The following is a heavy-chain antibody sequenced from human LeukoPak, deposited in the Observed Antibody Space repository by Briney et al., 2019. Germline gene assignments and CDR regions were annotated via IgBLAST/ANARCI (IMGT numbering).Heavy chain of an antibody. CDR2: ISDLGGST. J-gene: IGHJ4*02. Sequence: PGGSLRLSCAASGFTFSNYAMSWVRQAPGKGLEWVSAISDLGGSTYYADSVKGRFTISRDNAKNSLYLQMNSLRAEDTAVYYCARVYRSSGYYVDYWGQGTLVTVSS. D-gene: IGHD3-22*01. CDR3: ARVYRSSGYYVDY. CDR1: GFTFSNYA. V-gene: IGHV3-23*01.